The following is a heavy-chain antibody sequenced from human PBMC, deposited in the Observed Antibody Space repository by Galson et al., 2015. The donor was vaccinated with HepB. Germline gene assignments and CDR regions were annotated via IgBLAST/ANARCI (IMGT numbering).Heavy chain of an antibody. D-gene: IGHD3-16*02. V-gene: IGHV3-23*01. Sequence: SLRLSCAASGFTFSTYAMFWVRQAAGKGLEWVSVISDSGATTYYADAVQGRFIISRDNSKNTLYLQMNSLRAEDTALYYCATRYGGELLFVIDYWGQGTLVTVSS. CDR3: ATRYGGELLFVIDY. J-gene: IGHJ4*02. CDR1: GFTFSTYA. CDR2: ISDSGATT.